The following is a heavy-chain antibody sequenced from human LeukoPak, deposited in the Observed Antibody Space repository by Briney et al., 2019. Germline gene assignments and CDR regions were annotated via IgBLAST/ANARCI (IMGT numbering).Heavy chain of an antibody. J-gene: IGHJ4*02. CDR1: GFTFSSYG. D-gene: IGHD3-10*01. CDR2: ISYDGSNK. V-gene: IGHV3-30*18. CDR3: AKDSSFMVRGVIS. Sequence: GGSLRLSCAASGFTFSSYGMHWVRQAPGKGLEWVAVISYDGSNKYYADSVKGRFTISRDNSKNTLYLQMSSLRAEDTAVYYCAKDSSFMVRGVISWGQGTLVTVSS.